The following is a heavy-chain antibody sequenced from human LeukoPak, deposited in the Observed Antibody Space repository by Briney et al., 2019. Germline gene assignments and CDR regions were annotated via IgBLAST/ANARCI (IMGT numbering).Heavy chain of an antibody. CDR1: GFRFADYT. V-gene: IGHV3-43*01. D-gene: IGHD3-22*01. Sequence: GGSLRLSCEASGFRFADYTMRWVRQPPGEGLEWISLISWDGGDTFYADSVKGRFTISRDNSKDSQYLQMNRLRAADTAFYYGVRELDHYDSTGYYTPYFGRWGQRTLLS. J-gene: IGHJ4*02. CDR3: VRELDHYDSTGYYTPYFGR. CDR2: ISWDGGDT.